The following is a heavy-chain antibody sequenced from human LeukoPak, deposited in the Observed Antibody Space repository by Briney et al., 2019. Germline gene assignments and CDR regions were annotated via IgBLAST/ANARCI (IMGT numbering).Heavy chain of an antibody. CDR1: GFTFDDYA. CDR3: AKDSAAVSSAFRTLTDY. V-gene: IGHV3-9*01. CDR2: ISWNSGSI. D-gene: IGHD3-22*01. J-gene: IGHJ4*02. Sequence: GGSLRLSCAASGFTFDDYAMHWVRQAPGKGLEWVSGISWNSGSIGYADSVKGRFTISRDNAKNSLYLQMNSLRTEDTALYYCAKDSAAVSSAFRTLTDYRGQGTLVTVSS.